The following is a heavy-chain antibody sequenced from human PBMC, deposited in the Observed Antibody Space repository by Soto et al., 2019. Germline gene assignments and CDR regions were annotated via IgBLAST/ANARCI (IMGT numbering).Heavy chain of an antibody. V-gene: IGHV4-38-2*01. CDR3: ASNDDYGDSNWFDP. J-gene: IGHJ5*02. CDR2: IYHSGST. D-gene: IGHD4-17*01. Sequence: SETLSLTCAVSGYSISSGYYWGCIRQPPGKGLEWIGSIYHSGSTYYNPSLKSRVTISVDTSKNQFSLKLSSVTAADTAVYYCASNDDYGDSNWFDPWGQGTLVTVS. CDR1: GYSISSGYY.